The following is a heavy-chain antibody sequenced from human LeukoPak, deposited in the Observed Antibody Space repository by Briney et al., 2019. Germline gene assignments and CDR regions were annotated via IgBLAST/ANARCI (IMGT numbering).Heavy chain of an antibody. J-gene: IGHJ4*02. D-gene: IGHD6-6*01. V-gene: IGHV3-21*01. Sequence: GGSLRLSCAASGFTFSSYSMNWVRQAPGKGLEWVSSISSSSSYIYYADSVKGRFTISKDNAKNSLYLQMNSLRAEDTAVYYCARDLGYSSSVGNYFDYWGRGTLVTVSS. CDR1: GFTFSSYS. CDR3: ARDLGYSSSVGNYFDY. CDR2: ISSSSSYI.